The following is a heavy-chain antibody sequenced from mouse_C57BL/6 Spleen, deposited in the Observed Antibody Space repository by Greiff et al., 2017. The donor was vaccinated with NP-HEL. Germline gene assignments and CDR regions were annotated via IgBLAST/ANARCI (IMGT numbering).Heavy chain of an antibody. CDR3: EYDYDGAMDY. J-gene: IGHJ4*01. V-gene: IGHV1-82*01. D-gene: IGHD2-4*01. Sequence: VQLQQSGPELVKPGASVKISCKASGYAFSSSWMNWVKQRPGKGLEWIGRIYPGDGDTNYNGKFKGKATLTADKSSSTAYMQLSSLTSEDSAVYFWEYDYDGAMDYWGQGTSVTVSS. CDR1: GYAFSSSW. CDR2: IYPGDGDT.